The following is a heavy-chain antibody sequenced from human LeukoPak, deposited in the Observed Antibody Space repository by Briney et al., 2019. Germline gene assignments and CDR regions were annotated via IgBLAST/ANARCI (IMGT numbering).Heavy chain of an antibody. Sequence: QSGGSLRLSCAASGFTFSSYGMHWVRQAPGKGLEWVAVISYDGSNKYYADAVKGRFTISRDNSKNTLYLQMNSLRAEDTAVYYCAKDKGSGWYLESGFDYWGQGTLVTVSS. CDR1: GFTFSSYG. D-gene: IGHD6-19*01. V-gene: IGHV3-30*18. CDR3: AKDKGSGWYLESGFDY. CDR2: ISYDGSNK. J-gene: IGHJ4*02.